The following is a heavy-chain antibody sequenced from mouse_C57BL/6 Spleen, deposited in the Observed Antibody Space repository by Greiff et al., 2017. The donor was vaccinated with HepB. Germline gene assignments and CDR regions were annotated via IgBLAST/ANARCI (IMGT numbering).Heavy chain of an antibody. Sequence: EVKLVESEGGLVQPGSSMKLSCTASGFTFSDYYMAWVRQVPEKGLEWVANINYDGSSTYYLDSLKSRFIIARDNAKNILYLQMSSLKSEDTATYYCARDGGSHYYAMDYWGQGTSVTVSS. J-gene: IGHJ4*01. CDR1: GFTFSDYY. V-gene: IGHV5-16*01. CDR2: INYDGSST. CDR3: ARDGGSHYYAMDY. D-gene: IGHD1-1*01.